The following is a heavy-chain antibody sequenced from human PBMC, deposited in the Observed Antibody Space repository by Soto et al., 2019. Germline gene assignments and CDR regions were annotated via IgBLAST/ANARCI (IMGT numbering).Heavy chain of an antibody. V-gene: IGHV4-31*03. D-gene: IGHD2-2*01. CDR2: IYHSGGT. CDR1: GGSISSGGYY. CDR3: ARDLVNDGYCSSTSCYDFGWFDP. J-gene: IGHJ5*02. Sequence: SETLSLTCTVSGGSISSGGYYWSWIRQHSGTGLEWIGYIYHSGGTYYNPSLKSRVTISVDTSKNQFSLKLSSVTAADTAVYYCARDLVNDGYCSSTSCYDFGWFDPWGQGTLVTVSS.